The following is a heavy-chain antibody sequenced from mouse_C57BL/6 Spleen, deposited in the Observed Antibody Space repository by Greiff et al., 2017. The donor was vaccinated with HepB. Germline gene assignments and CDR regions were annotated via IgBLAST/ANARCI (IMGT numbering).Heavy chain of an antibody. CDR1: GFSLTSYG. Sequence: QVQLQQSGPGVVQPSQSLSITCTVSGFSLTSYGVHWVRQSPGKGLEWLGVIWSGGSTDYNAAFISILSISKDNSKSQVFFKMNSLQAYDTAIYYCARRLQVYSAMDYWGQGTSVTVSS. CDR3: ARRLQVYSAMDY. J-gene: IGHJ4*01. V-gene: IGHV2-2*01. CDR2: IWSGGST. D-gene: IGHD1-2*01.